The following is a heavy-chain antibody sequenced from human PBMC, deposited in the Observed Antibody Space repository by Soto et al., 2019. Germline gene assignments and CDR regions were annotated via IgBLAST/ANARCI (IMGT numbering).Heavy chain of an antibody. CDR1: SGSISSSDYY. CDR3: ARFSTLGKDYGVDV. D-gene: IGHD3-3*02. Sequence: SETLSLTCSVSSGSISSSDYYWSLIRQPPGKGLEWIGYINYSGRTYYKPSLKSRVSISLDTSKNQFSLRLTSVTAADTAVYFCARFSTLGKDYGVDVWGKGTTVTVSS. V-gene: IGHV4-30-4*01. CDR2: INYSGRT. J-gene: IGHJ6*04.